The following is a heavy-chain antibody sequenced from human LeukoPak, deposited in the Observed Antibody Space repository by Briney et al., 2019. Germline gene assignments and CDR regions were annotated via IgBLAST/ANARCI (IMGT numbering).Heavy chain of an antibody. CDR1: GGFVSGYY. CDR3: ARVSYYYDSSGYYMYYFDY. CDR2: IYDSGST. D-gene: IGHD3-22*01. V-gene: IGHV4-59*02. J-gene: IGHJ4*02. Sequence: SETLSLTCSVSGGFVSGYYWSWIRQPPGKGLEWIGYIYDSGSTNYNPSLKSRVTISLDTSKNQFSLKLSSVTAADTAVFYCARVSYYYDSSGYYMYYFDYWGQGTLVTVSS.